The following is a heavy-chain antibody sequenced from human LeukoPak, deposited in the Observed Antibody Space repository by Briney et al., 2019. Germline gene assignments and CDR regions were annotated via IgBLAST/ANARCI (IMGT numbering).Heavy chain of an antibody. CDR1: GGSISSSSYY. J-gene: IGHJ6*02. D-gene: IGHD4-17*01. CDR3: AGTTVTTEVYYYYGMDV. Sequence: PSETLSLTCTVSGGSISSSSYYWGWIRQPPGTGLEWIGSIYYSGSTYYNPSLKSRVTISVDTSKNQFSLKLSSVTAADTAVYYCAGTTVTTEVYYYYGMDVWGQGTTVTVSS. CDR2: IYYSGST. V-gene: IGHV4-39*01.